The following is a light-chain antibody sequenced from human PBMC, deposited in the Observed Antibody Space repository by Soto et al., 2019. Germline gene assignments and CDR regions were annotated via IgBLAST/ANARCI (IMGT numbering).Light chain of an antibody. CDR2: GAS. Sequence: EIVLTQSPGTLTLSPGERATLSCRASQSVSSSYLAWYQQKPGQAPRLLIYGASSRATGIPDRFSGSGSGTDFTLTIIRLEPEDIAVYYCQQYGSSPEYTFGQGTKLEI. CDR3: QQYGSSPEYT. J-gene: IGKJ2*01. CDR1: QSVSSSY. V-gene: IGKV3-20*01.